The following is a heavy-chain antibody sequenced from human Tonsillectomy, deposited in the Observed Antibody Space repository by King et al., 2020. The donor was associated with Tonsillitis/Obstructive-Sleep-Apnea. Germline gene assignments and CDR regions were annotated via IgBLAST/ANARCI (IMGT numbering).Heavy chain of an antibody. Sequence: QLVQSGGGVVQPGRSLRLSCAASGFTFSSYGMHWVRQAPDKGLEWVAVISYDGSNKYYADSVKGRFTISRDNSKNTLYLQMNSLRAEDTAVYYCAKDLDPIAAAGTGGLDYWGQGTLFTVSS. V-gene: IGHV3-30*18. CDR1: GFTFSSYG. CDR2: ISYDGSNK. J-gene: IGHJ4*02. D-gene: IGHD6-13*01. CDR3: AKDLDPIAAAGTGGLDY.